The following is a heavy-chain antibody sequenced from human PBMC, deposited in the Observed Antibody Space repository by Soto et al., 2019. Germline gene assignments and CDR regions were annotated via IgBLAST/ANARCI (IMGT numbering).Heavy chain of an antibody. Sequence: QVQLQESGPGLVKPSQTLSLTCTVSGGSISSGGYYWSWIRQHPGKGLEWIGYIYYSGSTYYNPSLKGRVTISVDTSKNQFSLKLSSVTAADTAVYYCARGYSSSWYIYFDYWGQGTLVTVSS. J-gene: IGHJ4*02. D-gene: IGHD6-13*01. CDR3: ARGYSSSWYIYFDY. CDR2: IYYSGST. V-gene: IGHV4-31*03. CDR1: GGSISSGGYY.